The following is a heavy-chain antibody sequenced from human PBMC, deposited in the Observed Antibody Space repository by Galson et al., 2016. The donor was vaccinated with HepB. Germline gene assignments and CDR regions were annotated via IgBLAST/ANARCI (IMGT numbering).Heavy chain of an antibody. CDR3: VKKGQWLVLGYYYEMDV. CDR2: ISSNGRNT. CDR1: GFTFSNSA. Sequence: SLRLSCAASGFTFSNSAMHWVRQAPGKGLEHVSAISSNGRNTYYADSAKGRFTISRDNSRNTLYLQMSSLRAEDTAVYYCVKKGQWLVLGYYYEMDVWGPGTTVTVSS. D-gene: IGHD6-19*01. J-gene: IGHJ6*02. V-gene: IGHV3-64D*06.